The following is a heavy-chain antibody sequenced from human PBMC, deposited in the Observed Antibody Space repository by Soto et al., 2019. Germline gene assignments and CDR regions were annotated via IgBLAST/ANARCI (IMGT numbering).Heavy chain of an antibody. Sequence: ASVKVSCKASGYTFTSYGISWVRQAPGQGLEWMGWISAYNGNTNYAQKLQGRVTMTTDTSTSTAYMELRSLRSDDTAVYYCARGGYYDSSGTYYYYYGMDVWGQGTTVTVS. CDR1: GYTFTSYG. CDR3: ARGGYYDSSGTYYYYYGMDV. D-gene: IGHD3-22*01. V-gene: IGHV1-18*01. J-gene: IGHJ6*02. CDR2: ISAYNGNT.